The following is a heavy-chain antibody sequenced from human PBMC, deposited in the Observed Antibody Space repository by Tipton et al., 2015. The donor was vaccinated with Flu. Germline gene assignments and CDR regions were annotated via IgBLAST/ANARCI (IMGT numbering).Heavy chain of an antibody. V-gene: IGHV5-51*01. CDR3: AKYDYGDYGFYWYFDL. J-gene: IGHJ2*01. CDR1: GYSFTNYW. CDR2: IYSGDSDA. Sequence: VQLVQSGAEVKKPGESLKISCKVSGYSFTNYWIGWVRQMPGKGLEWMGIIYSGDSDARYSPSFQGQVTISSDKSIRTAYLQWSSLKASDTATYYCAKYDYGDYGFYWYFDLWGRGTLVTVSS. D-gene: IGHD4-17*01.